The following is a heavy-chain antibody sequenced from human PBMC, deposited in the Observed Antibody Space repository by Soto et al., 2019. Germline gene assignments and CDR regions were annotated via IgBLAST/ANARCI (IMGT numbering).Heavy chain of an antibody. CDR1: GGSFSGYY. V-gene: IGHV4-34*01. CDR2: INHSGST. J-gene: IGHJ4*02. CDR3: ASPAIAAAVSAFDY. D-gene: IGHD6-13*01. Sequence: QVQLQQWGAGLLKPSETLSLTCAVYGGSFSGYYWSWIRQPPGKGLEWIGEINHSGSTNYNPSLKSRVTISVATSKTQFSLRLSSVTAADQAVYYCASPAIAAAVSAFDYWGQGTLVTVSS.